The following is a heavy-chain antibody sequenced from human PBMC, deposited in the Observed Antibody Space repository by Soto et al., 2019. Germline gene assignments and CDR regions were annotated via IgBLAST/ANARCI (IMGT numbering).Heavy chain of an antibody. CDR1: GGSISSSSYY. V-gene: IGHV4-31*03. J-gene: IGHJ5*02. Sequence: TLSLTCTVSGGSISSSSYYWGWIRQPPGKGLEWIGYIYYSGSTYYNPSLKSRVTISVDTSKNQFSLKLSSVTAADTAVYYCARGRRNNWFDPWGQGTLVTVSS. CDR3: ARGRRNNWFDP. CDR2: IYYSGST.